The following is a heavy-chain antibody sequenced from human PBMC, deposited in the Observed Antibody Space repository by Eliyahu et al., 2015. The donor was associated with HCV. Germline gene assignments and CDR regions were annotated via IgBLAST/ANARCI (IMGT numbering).Heavy chain of an antibody. CDR1: GFTFTNSA. Sequence: GFTFTNSAVQWVRQARGQRLEWMGWIVVGSGKTNYAQKFQERVTITRDMSTSTAYMELSSLRSEDTAVYYCAAPPRYCSGARWGGVHYYGMDVWGQGTTVTVSS. J-gene: IGHJ6*02. CDR3: AAPPRYCSGARWGGVHYYGMDV. CDR2: IVVGSGKT. D-gene: IGHD2-15*01. V-gene: IGHV1-58*01.